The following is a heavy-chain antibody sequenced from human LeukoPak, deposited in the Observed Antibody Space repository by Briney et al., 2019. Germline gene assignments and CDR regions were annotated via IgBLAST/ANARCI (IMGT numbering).Heavy chain of an antibody. V-gene: IGHV4-34*01. CDR2: INHSGST. CDR3: ARGLGGSYYRYYYYGMDV. Sequence: SETLSLTCAVYGGSFRGYYWSWIHQPPGKGLEWIGEINHSGSTNYNPSLKSRVAISVDTSKNQFSLKLSSVTAADTAVYYCARGLGGSYYRYYYYGMDVWGQGTTVTASS. J-gene: IGHJ6*02. D-gene: IGHD1-26*01. CDR1: GGSFRGYY.